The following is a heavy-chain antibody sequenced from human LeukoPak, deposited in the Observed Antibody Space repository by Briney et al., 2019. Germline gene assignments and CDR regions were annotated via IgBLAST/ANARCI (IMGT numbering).Heavy chain of an antibody. CDR3: AKALWGKGDWFDP. J-gene: IGHJ5*02. D-gene: IGHD3-10*01. Sequence: GGSLRLSCAASGFTFSSYGMHWVRQAPGKGLEWVAFIRYDGSNKYYADSVRGRFTISRDNSKNTLYLQMNSLRAEDTAVYYCAKALWGKGDWFDPWGQGTLVTVSS. CDR1: GFTFSSYG. V-gene: IGHV3-30*02. CDR2: IRYDGSNK.